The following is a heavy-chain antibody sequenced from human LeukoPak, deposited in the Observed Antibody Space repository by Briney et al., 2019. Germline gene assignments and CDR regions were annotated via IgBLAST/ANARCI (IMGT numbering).Heavy chain of an antibody. CDR2: ISHSGST. J-gene: IGHJ4*02. CDR1: GGSFSGYY. V-gene: IGHV4-34*01. D-gene: IGHD5-24*01. CDR3: ARGERWLQFAHYFDY. Sequence: SETLSLTCAVYGGSFSGYYWSWIRQPPGKGLEWIGEISHSGSTNYNPSLKSRVTISVDTSKNQFSLKLSSVTAADTAVYYCARGERWLQFAHYFDYWGQGTLVTVSS.